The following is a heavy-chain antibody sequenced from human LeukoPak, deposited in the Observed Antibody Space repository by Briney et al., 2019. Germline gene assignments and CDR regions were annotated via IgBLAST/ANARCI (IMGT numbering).Heavy chain of an antibody. V-gene: IGHV3-30*18. CDR2: ISFDGGDK. CDR3: AKQGRDHCSGGSCYLFDY. Sequence: PGRSLRLSCAASGFTFISFGMHWVRQAPGEGLQWVALISFDGGDKYYADSVKGRFTISRDNSKDTLFLQMNSLRPEDTAVYYCAKQGRDHCSGGSCYLFDYWGQGTLVTVSS. D-gene: IGHD2-15*01. CDR1: GFTFISFG. J-gene: IGHJ4*02.